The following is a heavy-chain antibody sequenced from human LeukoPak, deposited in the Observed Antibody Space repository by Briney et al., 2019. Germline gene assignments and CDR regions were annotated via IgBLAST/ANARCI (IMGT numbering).Heavy chain of an antibody. Sequence: ASVKVSCTASGYTFTSYYMDWVRHAPAQGQEWVGIINPSGGSTTYAQKFQGRVTMTRDTSTSTVYMELSSLRSEDTAVYYCARAYYHDSSDYYFPLDYWGQGTLVTV. CDR1: GYTFTSYY. D-gene: IGHD3-22*01. J-gene: IGHJ4*02. V-gene: IGHV1-46*01. CDR3: ARAYYHDSSDYYFPLDY. CDR2: INPSGGST.